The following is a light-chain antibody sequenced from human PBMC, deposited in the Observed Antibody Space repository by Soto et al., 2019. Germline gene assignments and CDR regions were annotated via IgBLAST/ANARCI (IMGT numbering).Light chain of an antibody. V-gene: IGKV3-20*01. CDR1: QTVSSNY. CDR2: GAS. Sequence: EMVLKQSPATLSVSPGEGATLSCTARQTVSSNYLACCQQRPGQAPRLLVYGASTRAAGIPDRFSGSGSGTDFTLTITRLEPEDSAVYFCQQYTGPPTTFGQRTRLEI. CDR3: QQYTGPPTT. J-gene: IGKJ5*01.